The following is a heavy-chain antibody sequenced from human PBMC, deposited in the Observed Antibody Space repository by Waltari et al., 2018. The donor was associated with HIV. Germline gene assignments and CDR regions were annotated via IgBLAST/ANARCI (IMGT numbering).Heavy chain of an antibody. CDR1: GYSFPSYW. CDR2: IYPGDADT. D-gene: IGHD3-10*01. CDR3: AGLEGSGTYYSLVDY. Sequence: EVRLVQSGAEVKKPGESLKISCQASGYSFPSYWIGWVRQMPGKGLEWMGIIYPGDADTTYGPSFQGQVTISADNGIIAAYLQWGGLRASDTAMYYCAGLEGSGTYYSLVDYWGQGTLVTVAS. J-gene: IGHJ4*02. V-gene: IGHV5-51*01.